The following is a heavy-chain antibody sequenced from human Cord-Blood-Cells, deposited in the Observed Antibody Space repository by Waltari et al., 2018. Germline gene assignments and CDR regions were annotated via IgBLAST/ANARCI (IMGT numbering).Heavy chain of an antibody. J-gene: IGHJ4*02. CDR3: ASYPPPKYCSSTSCYVGYYFDY. Sequence: QLQLQESGPGLVKPSETLSLTCTVSGGSISSSSYYWGWIRQPPGKGLEWIGSIYYSGSTYANPSLMSRVTISVDTSKNQFSLKLSSVTAADTAVYYCASYPPPKYCSSTSCYVGYYFDYWGQGTLVTVSS. V-gene: IGHV4-39*07. D-gene: IGHD2-2*01. CDR2: IYYSGST. CDR1: GGSISSSSYY.